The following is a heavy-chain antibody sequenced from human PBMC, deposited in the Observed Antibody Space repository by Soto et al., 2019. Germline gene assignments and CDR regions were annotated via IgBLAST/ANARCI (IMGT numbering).Heavy chain of an antibody. J-gene: IGHJ4*02. V-gene: IGHV3-21*01. CDR1: GFPFSAYN. CDR2: ITVGSSHI. Sequence: GGSLRLSCTGSGFPFSAYNINWVRQAPGKGLEWVSSITVGSSHIYQPNSMKGRFTISRDDAKNSVYLQIDSLRDEDTALYYCSRSPEVGVRGAYWGQGTLVTVSS. CDR3: SRSPEVGVRGAY. D-gene: IGHD3-16*01.